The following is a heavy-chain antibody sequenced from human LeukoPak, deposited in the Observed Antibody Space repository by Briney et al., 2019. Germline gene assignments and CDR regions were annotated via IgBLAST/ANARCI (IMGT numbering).Heavy chain of an antibody. CDR1: GYTFTSYD. CDR3: ARCYYDSSGYYYCGDAFDI. D-gene: IGHD3-22*01. J-gene: IGHJ3*02. V-gene: IGHV1-8*01. CDR2: MNPNSGNT. Sequence: ASVKVSCKASGYTFTSYDINWVRQATGQGPEWMGWMNPNSGNTGYAQKFQGRVTMTRNTSISTAYMELSSLRSEDTAVYYCARCYYDSSGYYYCGDAFDIWGQGTMVTVSS.